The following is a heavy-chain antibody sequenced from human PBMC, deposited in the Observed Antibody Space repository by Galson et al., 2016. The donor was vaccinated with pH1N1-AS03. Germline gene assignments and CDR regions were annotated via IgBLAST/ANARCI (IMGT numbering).Heavy chain of an antibody. CDR3: ARHVGGSYPNNLDS. Sequence: ETLSLTCTVSGDSISSTPYCWGWICQPPGKGLEWIGTIYFRGATYYSPPLTSRVTISIDSSKNLFSLSLSSLPAADTAVYYCARHVGGSYPNNLDSWGQGTLVIVSS. J-gene: IGHJ4*02. CDR1: GDSISSTPYC. CDR2: IYFRGAT. V-gene: IGHV4-39*07. D-gene: IGHD1-26*01.